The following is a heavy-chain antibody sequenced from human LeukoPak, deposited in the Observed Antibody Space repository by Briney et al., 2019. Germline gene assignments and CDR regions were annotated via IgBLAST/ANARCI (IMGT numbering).Heavy chain of an antibody. CDR2: IKQDGSEK. CDR1: GFTFSSYW. J-gene: IGHJ5*02. Sequence: GGSLRLSCAASGFTFSSYWMSWVRQAPGKGLECVANIKQDGSEKYYVDSVKGRFTISRDNAKNSLYLQMNSLRAEDTAVYYCAGAYYYGSGSYFPGPWGQGTLVTVSS. CDR3: AGAYYYGSGSYFPGP. V-gene: IGHV3-7*01. D-gene: IGHD3-10*01.